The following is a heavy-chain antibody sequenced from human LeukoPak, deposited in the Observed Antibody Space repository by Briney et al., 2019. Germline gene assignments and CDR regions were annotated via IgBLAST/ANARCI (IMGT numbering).Heavy chain of an antibody. CDR2: INWNGGST. Sequence: PGGSLRLSCAASGFTFSSYAMSWVRQAPGKGLEWVSGINWNGGSTGYADSVKGRFTISRDNAKNSLYLQMNILRAEDTALYYCARGLSYGGGDCLILVWGPGALVTASS. J-gene: IGHJ4*02. V-gene: IGHV3-20*04. CDR1: GFTFSSYA. D-gene: IGHD2-21*01. CDR3: ARGLSYGGGDCLILV.